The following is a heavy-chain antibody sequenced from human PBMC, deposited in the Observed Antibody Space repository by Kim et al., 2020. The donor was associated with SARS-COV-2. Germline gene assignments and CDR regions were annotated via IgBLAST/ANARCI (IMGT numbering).Heavy chain of an antibody. CDR3: ATRSSSWDLNWYDP. J-gene: IGHJ5*02. Sequence: SETLSLTCTVSGGSISSNNYYWGWIRQPPGKGLEWIGKIYYTGSTYYSPSLKSRVSISVDTSKNQFSLKLRSVTAADTAVYYCATRSSSWDLNWYDPWGQGTLVTVSS. CDR2: IYYTGST. D-gene: IGHD6-13*01. V-gene: IGHV4-39*01. CDR1: GGSISSNNYY.